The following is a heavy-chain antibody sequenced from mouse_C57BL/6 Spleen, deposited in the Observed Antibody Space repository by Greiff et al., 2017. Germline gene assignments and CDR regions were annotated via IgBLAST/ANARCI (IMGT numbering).Heavy chain of an antibody. Sequence: EVQLQQSGPELVKPGASVKISCKASGYTFTDYYMNWVKQSHGKSLEWIGDITPNNGGTSYNQKFKGKDTLTVDKSSSTAYMELRSLTSEDSAVYYCASARNYGFYAMDYWGQGTSVTVSS. CDR3: ASARNYGFYAMDY. CDR2: ITPNNGGT. V-gene: IGHV1-26*01. D-gene: IGHD1-1*01. CDR1: GYTFTDYY. J-gene: IGHJ4*01.